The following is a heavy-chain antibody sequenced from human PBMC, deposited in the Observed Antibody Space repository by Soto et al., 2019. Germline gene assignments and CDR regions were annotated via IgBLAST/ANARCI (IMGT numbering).Heavy chain of an antibody. CDR2: IRGSGGPT. CDR1: GFIFSNYA. J-gene: IGHJ4*02. D-gene: IGHD5-12*01. CDR3: VKDFRVGYDWTHD. Sequence: DVQLLESGGDLVQPGGSLRLSCAASGFIFSNYAMSWVRLAPGKGLEWVSLIRGSGGPTNYADSVKGRFTVSRDNSKNILLLQMNSLRAEDTAVYYCVKDFRVGYDWTHDWGQGTLVIVSS. V-gene: IGHV3-23*01.